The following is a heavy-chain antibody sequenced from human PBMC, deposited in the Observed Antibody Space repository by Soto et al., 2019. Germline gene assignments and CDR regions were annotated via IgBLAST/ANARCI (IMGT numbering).Heavy chain of an antibody. Sequence: GGSLRLSCAASGFTFGSYAMHWVRQAPGKGLEWVAVISYDGSNKYYADSVKGRFTISRDNSKNTLYLQMNSLRAEDTAVYYCARDVQIGQQLVQGPGYWGQGTLVIVSS. CDR1: GFTFGSYA. V-gene: IGHV3-30-3*01. D-gene: IGHD6-13*01. CDR2: ISYDGSNK. CDR3: ARDVQIGQQLVQGPGY. J-gene: IGHJ4*02.